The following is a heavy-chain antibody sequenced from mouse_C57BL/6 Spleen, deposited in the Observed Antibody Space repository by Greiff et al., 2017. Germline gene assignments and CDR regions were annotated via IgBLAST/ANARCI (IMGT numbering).Heavy chain of an antibody. CDR2: ISNGGGST. V-gene: IGHV5-12*01. CDR3: ASRSRIAY. J-gene: IGHJ3*01. CDR1: GFTFSDYY. Sequence: EVHLVESGGGLVQPGGSLKLSCAASGFTFSDYYMYWVRQTPEKRLEWVAYISNGGGSTYYPDTVKGRFTISRANAKNTLYLQMSRLKAEDTAMYYCASRSRIAYWGQGTLVTVAA.